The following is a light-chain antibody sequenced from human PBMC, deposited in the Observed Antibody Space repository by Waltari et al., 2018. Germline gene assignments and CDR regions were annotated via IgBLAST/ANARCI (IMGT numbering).Light chain of an antibody. CDR2: KAS. V-gene: IGKV1-5*03. Sequence: DIQMTQSPSTLSASVGDRVTITCRASQRITTWLAWYQQKPGRAPKLLIYKASTLQSGVPSRLSASGSGTEFTLTISSLQPDDFATYYCQQYHSFSRFAFGPGTKVHLK. J-gene: IGKJ3*01. CDR3: QQYHSFSRFA. CDR1: QRITTW.